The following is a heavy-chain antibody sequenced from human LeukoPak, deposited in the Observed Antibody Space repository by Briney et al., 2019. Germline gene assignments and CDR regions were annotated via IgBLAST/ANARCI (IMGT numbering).Heavy chain of an antibody. CDR1: GYTFTSYG. V-gene: IGHV1-18*01. Sequence: GAPVKVSCKASGYTFTSYGISWVRQAPGQGLEWMGWISAYNGNTNYAQKLQGRVTMTTDTSTSTAYMELRSLRSDDTAVYYRARDDGGGSSRDAFDIWGQGTMVTVSS. CDR2: ISAYNGNT. D-gene: IGHD2-15*01. J-gene: IGHJ3*02. CDR3: ARDDGGGSSRDAFDI.